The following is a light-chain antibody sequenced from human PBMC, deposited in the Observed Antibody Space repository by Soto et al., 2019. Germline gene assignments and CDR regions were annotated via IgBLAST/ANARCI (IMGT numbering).Light chain of an antibody. Sequence: QSVLTQPPSASGTPGQRVTISCSGSISNIGANTVNWYQQLPGTAPQLLISNNDQRPSGVPDRFSGAKSGTSASLAISGLQSEDDADYYCAAWDDSLYGRVFGSGTKVTVL. CDR2: NND. V-gene: IGLV1-44*01. J-gene: IGLJ1*01. CDR3: AAWDDSLYGRV. CDR1: ISNIGANT.